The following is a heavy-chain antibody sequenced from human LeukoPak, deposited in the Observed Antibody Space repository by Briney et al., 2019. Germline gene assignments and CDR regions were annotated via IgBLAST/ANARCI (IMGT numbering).Heavy chain of an antibody. CDR2: INTNTGNP. CDR1: GYTFTSYA. Sequence: ASVKVSCKASGYTFTSYAMNWVRQAPGQGLEWMGWINTNTGNPTYAQGFTGRFVFSLDTSVSTAYLQISSLKAEDTAVYYCARGRTLYARIVGAMLDAEYFQHWGRGTLVTVSS. J-gene: IGHJ1*01. D-gene: IGHD1-26*01. V-gene: IGHV7-4-1*02. CDR3: ARGRTLYARIVGAMLDAEYFQH.